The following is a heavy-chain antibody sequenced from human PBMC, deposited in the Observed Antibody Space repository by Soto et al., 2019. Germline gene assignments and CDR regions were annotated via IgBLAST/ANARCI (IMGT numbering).Heavy chain of an antibody. V-gene: IGHV1-18*01. CDR2: ISPYTGNT. J-gene: IGHJ6*02. Sequence: QVQLVQSGVEVKKPGASVKVSCKASGYIFVNYGIAWVRQAPGQGLEWMGWISPYTGNTHSATKVQGRLTMTTDTSTSTAYMDLGSLTSDDTAVYYCVMVDNYDTPTPQDGWGQGTTVTVSS. CDR3: VMVDNYDTPTPQDG. CDR1: GYIFVNYG. D-gene: IGHD3-9*01.